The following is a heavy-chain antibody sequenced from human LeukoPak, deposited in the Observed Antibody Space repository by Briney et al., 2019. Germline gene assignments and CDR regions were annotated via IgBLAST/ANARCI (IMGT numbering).Heavy chain of an antibody. V-gene: IGHV3-30*18. CDR1: GFTFSSYG. D-gene: IGHD1-26*01. CDR3: AKDLPRGSYFPGLFDY. CDR2: ISYDGSNK. J-gene: IGHJ4*02. Sequence: GGSLRLSCAASGFTFSSYGMHWVRQAPGKGLEWVAVISYDGSNKYYADSVKGRFTISRDNSKNTLYLQMNSLRAEDTAVYYCAKDLPRGSYFPGLFDYWGQGTLVTVSS.